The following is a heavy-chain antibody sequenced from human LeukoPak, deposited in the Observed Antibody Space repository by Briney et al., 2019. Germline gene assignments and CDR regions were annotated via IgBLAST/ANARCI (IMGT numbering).Heavy chain of an antibody. J-gene: IGHJ4*02. D-gene: IGHD1-26*01. CDR3: ARAKVGARDYFDY. CDR2: ISSSSYI. Sequence: GGSLRLSCAASGFTFSSYSMIWVRQAPGRGLEWVSSISSSSYIYYVDSVKGRFTTSRDNVENSLYLQMNSLRAEDTAVYYCARAKVGARDYFDYWGQGTLVTVSS. CDR1: GFTFSSYS. V-gene: IGHV3-21*01.